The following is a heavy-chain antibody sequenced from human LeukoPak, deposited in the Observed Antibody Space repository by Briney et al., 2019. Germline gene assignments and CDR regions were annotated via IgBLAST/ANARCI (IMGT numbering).Heavy chain of an antibody. Sequence: GRSLRLSCAASGFTFSSYGMHRVRQAPGKGLEGVAVIWYDGSEKYYADSVKGRFTISRDNSKNTLYLQMNSLRAEDTAVYYCARGSGYSYGYFDYWGQGTLVTVSS. V-gene: IGHV3-33*01. CDR2: IWYDGSEK. CDR1: GFTFSSYG. CDR3: ARGSGYSYGYFDY. J-gene: IGHJ4*02. D-gene: IGHD5-18*01.